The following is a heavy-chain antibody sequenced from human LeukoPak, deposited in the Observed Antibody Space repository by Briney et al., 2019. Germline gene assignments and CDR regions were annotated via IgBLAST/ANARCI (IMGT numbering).Heavy chain of an antibody. V-gene: IGHV4-59*01. J-gene: IGHJ4*02. CDR3: ARGRYTFDY. D-gene: IGHD1-1*01. CDR1: GGSISGYY. CDR2: TYYSGST. Sequence: SETLSLTCTVSGGSISGYYWTWIRQPPGKGLEYIGYTYYSGSTNHNPSLKSRVTISVDTSKNQFSLKLSSVTAADTAVYCCARGRYTFDYWGQGTLVTVSS.